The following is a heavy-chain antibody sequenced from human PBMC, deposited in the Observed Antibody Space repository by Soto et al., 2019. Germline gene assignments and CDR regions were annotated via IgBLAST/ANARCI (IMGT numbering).Heavy chain of an antibody. CDR2: IYYSGST. D-gene: IGHD6-19*01. CDR1: GGSISSYY. CDR3: ARHVELSSSGWYENYYYYYMDV. J-gene: IGHJ6*03. Sequence: PSETLSLTCTVSGGSISSYYWSCIRQPPGKGLEWIGYIYYSGSTNYNPSLKSRVTISVDTSKNQFSLKLSSVTAADTAVYYCARHVELSSSGWYENYYYYYMDVWGKGTTVTVSS. V-gene: IGHV4-59*08.